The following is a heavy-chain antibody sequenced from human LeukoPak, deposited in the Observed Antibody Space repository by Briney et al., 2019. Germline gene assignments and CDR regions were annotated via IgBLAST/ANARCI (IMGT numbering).Heavy chain of an antibody. J-gene: IGHJ4*02. V-gene: IGHV4-34*01. CDR3: ARHAGFSLDY. D-gene: IGHD1-14*01. CDR2: IHHSGST. Sequence: GSLRLSCAASGFTFSDYEMNWVRQPPGKGLEWIGEIHHSGSTNYNPSLKSRVTISVDKSKNQFSLQLSSVTAADAAVYHCARHAGFSLDYWGQGTLVTVSS. CDR1: GFTFSDYE.